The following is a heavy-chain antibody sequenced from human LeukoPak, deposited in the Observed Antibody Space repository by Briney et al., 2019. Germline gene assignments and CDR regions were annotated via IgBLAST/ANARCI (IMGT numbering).Heavy chain of an antibody. J-gene: IGHJ2*01. V-gene: IGHV1-24*01. CDR2: SDPEDGET. Sequence: ASVKVSCKVSGSTLSDLSIHWVRQAPGKGLEYVGGSDPEDGETFHAQNFQGRVTMTEDTSIDTAYMELSSLRSEGTAVYYCVTDRARLFWYFDLWGRGTLVTVSS. D-gene: IGHD2-21*02. CDR1: GSTLSDLS. CDR3: VTDRARLFWYFDL.